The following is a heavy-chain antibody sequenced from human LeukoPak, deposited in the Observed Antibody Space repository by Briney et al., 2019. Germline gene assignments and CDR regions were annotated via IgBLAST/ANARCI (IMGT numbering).Heavy chain of an antibody. Sequence: SETLSLTCAVYGGSFSGYYWSWIRQPPGKGLEWIGEINHSGSTNYNPSLKSRVTISVDTSKNQFSLKLSSVTAADTAVYYCARLNYSNYDHDAFDIWGQGTMVTVSS. D-gene: IGHD4-11*01. CDR3: ARLNYSNYDHDAFDI. CDR1: GGSFSGYY. J-gene: IGHJ3*02. V-gene: IGHV4-34*01. CDR2: INHSGST.